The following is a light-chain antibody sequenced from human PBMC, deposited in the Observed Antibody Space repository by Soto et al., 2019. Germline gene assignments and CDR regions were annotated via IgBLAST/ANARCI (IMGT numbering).Light chain of an antibody. CDR3: MQAVQMPYT. CDR2: LGS. J-gene: IGKJ2*01. CDR1: QSLLHSNGYNY. Sequence: DLVTTQSPLSLPVTPGEPASISCRSSQSLLHSNGYNYLGWYLQKPGQSPQLLIYLGSNRASGVPDRFSGSGSGTDFTLKISRVEAEDVGVYYCMQAVQMPYTFGQGTKLEIK. V-gene: IGKV2-28*01.